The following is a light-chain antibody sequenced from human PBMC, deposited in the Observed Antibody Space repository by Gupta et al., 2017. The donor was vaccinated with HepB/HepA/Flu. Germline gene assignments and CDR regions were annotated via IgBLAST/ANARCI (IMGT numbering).Light chain of an antibody. CDR1: SSNIGAGYD. CDR3: QYDDSSLSAFVV. J-gene: IGLJ2*01. Sequence: QSVLTQPPSVSGAPGQRVNISCTGSSSNIGAGYDVHWYQQLPGTDPKLLIYGNSNRPSGVPDRFSGSKSGTSASLAITGLQAEDEADYYCQYDDSSLSAFVVFGGGTKLTVL. V-gene: IGLV1-40*01. CDR2: GNS.